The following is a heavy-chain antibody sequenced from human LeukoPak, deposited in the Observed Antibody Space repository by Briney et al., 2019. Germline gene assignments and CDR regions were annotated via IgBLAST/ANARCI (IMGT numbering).Heavy chain of an antibody. CDR3: ATHEAENIAARDWHFDY. Sequence: SETLSLTCTVSGGSISSSSYYWGWIRQPPRKGLECIGSIYYSGSTYYNPSLKSRVTISVDTSKNQFSLKLSSVTAADTAVYYCATHEAENIAARDWHFDYWGQGTLVTVSS. J-gene: IGHJ4*02. D-gene: IGHD6-6*01. V-gene: IGHV4-39*01. CDR1: GGSISSSSYY. CDR2: IYYSGST.